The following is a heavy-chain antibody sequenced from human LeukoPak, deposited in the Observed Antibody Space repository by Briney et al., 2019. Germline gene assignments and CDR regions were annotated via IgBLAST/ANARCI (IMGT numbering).Heavy chain of an antibody. CDR1: GGSISSSSYY. CDR2: IYYSGST. V-gene: IGHV4-39*01. CDR3: ARAGRHFDWP. Sequence: PSETLSLTCTVSGGSISSSSYYWGWIRQPPGKGLEWIGSIYYSGSTYYNPSLKSRVTISVDTSKNQFSLKLSSVTAADTAVYYCARAGRHFDWPWGQGTLVTVSS. J-gene: IGHJ5*02. D-gene: IGHD3-9*01.